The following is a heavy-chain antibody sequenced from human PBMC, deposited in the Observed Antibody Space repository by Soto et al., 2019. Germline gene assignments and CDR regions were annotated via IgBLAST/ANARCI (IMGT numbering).Heavy chain of an antibody. V-gene: IGHV1-69*06. CDR2: IIPIFGTA. CDR1: GGPFSSYA. J-gene: IGHJ4*02. CDR3: ATCRDGYTAGIDY. D-gene: IGHD5-12*01. Sequence: ASVKVCFKASGGPFSSYAISLVRQAPGQGLEWMGGIIPIFGTANYAQKFQGRVTITADKSTSTAYMELSSLRSEDTAVYYCATCRDGYTAGIDYWGQGTLVTVSS.